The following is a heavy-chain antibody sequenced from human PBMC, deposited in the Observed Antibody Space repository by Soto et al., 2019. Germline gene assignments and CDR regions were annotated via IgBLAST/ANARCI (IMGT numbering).Heavy chain of an antibody. Sequence: SVKVSCKASGGTFSSYAISWVRQAPGQGLEWMGGIIPIFGTANYAQKFQGRVTITADKSTSTAYMELSSLRSEDTAVYYCASGYSSGPDYYGMDVWGQGTTVTVSS. V-gene: IGHV1-69*06. CDR3: ASGYSSGPDYYGMDV. CDR2: IIPIFGTA. J-gene: IGHJ6*02. D-gene: IGHD6-6*01. CDR1: GGTFSSYA.